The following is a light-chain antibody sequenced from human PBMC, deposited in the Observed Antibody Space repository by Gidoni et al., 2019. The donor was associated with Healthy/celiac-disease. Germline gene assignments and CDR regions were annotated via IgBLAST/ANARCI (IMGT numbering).Light chain of an antibody. V-gene: IGKV1-39*01. CDR3: KKSYSTPRT. CDR2: ASS. J-gene: IGKJ1*01. Sequence: DIQMTQSTSSLSASVGDRVNITCRASQSISSYLNWFQQKQGNAPKLLIYASSSLQSGVPSRFIGSGSWTDFTINISSLQPEDFETYYCKKSYSTPRTFGQGTKVEIK. CDR1: QSISSY.